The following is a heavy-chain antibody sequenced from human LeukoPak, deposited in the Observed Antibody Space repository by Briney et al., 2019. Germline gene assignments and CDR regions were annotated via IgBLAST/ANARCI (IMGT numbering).Heavy chain of an antibody. J-gene: IGHJ5*02. CDR2: VYSSGRT. Sequence: SETLSLTCTVSGGSITTYYWSWIRQAPGKGLEWIGYVYSSGRTNYNPSLKSRVTISIDTSRNQFSLKLISVSAADTAIYYCARRQLPVTSWFDPWGQGTLVTVSS. V-gene: IGHV4-4*08. CDR1: GGSITTYY. CDR3: ARRQLPVTSWFDP. D-gene: IGHD6-13*01.